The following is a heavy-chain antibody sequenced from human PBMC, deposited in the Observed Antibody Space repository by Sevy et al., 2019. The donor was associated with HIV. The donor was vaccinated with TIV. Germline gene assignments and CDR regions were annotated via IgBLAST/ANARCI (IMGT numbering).Heavy chain of an antibody. J-gene: IGHJ5*02. V-gene: IGHV4-59*01. CDR1: GGPISSYY. CDR3: ARDRHYYDSSGYYFNWFDP. D-gene: IGHD3-22*01. Sequence: SETLSLTCTVSGGPISSYYWSWLRQPPGKGLEWIGYIYYSGSTNYNPSLKSRVTISVDTSKNQFSLRLISVTAADTAVYYCARDRHYYDSSGYYFNWFDPWGQGTLITVSS. CDR2: IYYSGST.